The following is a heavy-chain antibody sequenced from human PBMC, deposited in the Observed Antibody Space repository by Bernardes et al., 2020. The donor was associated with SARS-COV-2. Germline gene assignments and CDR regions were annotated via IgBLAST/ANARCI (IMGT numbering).Heavy chain of an antibody. CDR1: GYTFTSYG. CDR3: ARDTRLVWFGELYSFDY. J-gene: IGHJ4*02. CDR2: IIAYNGNT. Sequence: ASVKVSCKASGYTFTSYGISWVRQAPGQGLEWMGWIIAYNGNTNYAQKLQGRVTMTTDTSTSTAYMELRSLRSDDTAVYYCARDTRLVWFGELYSFDYWGQGTLVTVSS. D-gene: IGHD3-10*01. V-gene: IGHV1-18*01.